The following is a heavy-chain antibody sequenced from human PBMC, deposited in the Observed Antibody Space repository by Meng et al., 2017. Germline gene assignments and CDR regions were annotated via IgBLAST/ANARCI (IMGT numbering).Heavy chain of an antibody. D-gene: IGHD6-13*01. J-gene: IGHJ5*02. Sequence: SEPLSLTCTVSGGSITSYYWSWTRQPAGKGLEWIGRIYTSGSTNYNPSLKSRVTMSVDTSKNQFSLKLSSVTAADTAVYYCARDLPPPHTFIAAAPYNWFDPWGQGTLVTVSS. CDR2: IYTSGST. CDR3: ARDLPPPHTFIAAAPYNWFDP. V-gene: IGHV4-4*07. CDR1: GGSITSYY.